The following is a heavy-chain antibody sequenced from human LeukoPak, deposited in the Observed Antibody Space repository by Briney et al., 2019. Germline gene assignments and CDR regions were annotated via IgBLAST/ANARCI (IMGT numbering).Heavy chain of an antibody. CDR3: ARAGGSTVSHSDY. Sequence: RQAPGKGLEXVSSISSSTSYIYYADSVKGRFTISKDNAKNSLYLQMNSLRAEDTAVYYCARAGGSTVSHSDYWGQGTLVTVSS. V-gene: IGHV3-21*01. D-gene: IGHD4-17*01. CDR2: ISSSTSYI. J-gene: IGHJ4*02.